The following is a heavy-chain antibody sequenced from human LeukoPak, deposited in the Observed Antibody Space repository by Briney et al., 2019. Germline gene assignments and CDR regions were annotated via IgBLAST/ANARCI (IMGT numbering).Heavy chain of an antibody. CDR2: INPYSGGI. CDR3: ARDKALDIVGTTADY. D-gene: IGHD5-12*01. J-gene: IGHJ4*02. Sequence: GASVKVSCKASGYTFIGFYIHWVRRAPGHGLEWMGWINPYSGGINYAQSFQGRVTLTRDTSISTAYMELSSLRSDDTAIYYCARDKALDIVGTTADYWGQGTLVTVSS. CDR1: GYTFIGFY. V-gene: IGHV1-2*02.